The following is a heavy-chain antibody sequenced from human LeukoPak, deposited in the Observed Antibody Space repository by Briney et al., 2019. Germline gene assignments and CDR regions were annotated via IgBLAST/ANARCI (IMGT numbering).Heavy chain of an antibody. D-gene: IGHD3-3*01. Sequence: GGSLRLSCAASGFTFSSYAMSWVRQAPGKGLEWVSAISGSGGSTYYADSVKGRFTISRDNSKNTLYLQMNSLRAEDTAVYYCARHANYDFWSGYDYWGQGTLVTVSS. CDR2: ISGSGGST. CDR3: ARHANYDFWSGYDY. J-gene: IGHJ4*02. V-gene: IGHV3-23*01. CDR1: GFTFSSYA.